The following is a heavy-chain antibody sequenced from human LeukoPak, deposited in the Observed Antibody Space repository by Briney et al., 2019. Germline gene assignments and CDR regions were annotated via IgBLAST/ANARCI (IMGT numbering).Heavy chain of an antibody. V-gene: IGHV4-59*08. CDR1: GGSISSYY. Sequence: SETLSLTCTVSGGSISSYYWSWIRQPPGKGLEWIGYIYYSGSTNYNPSLKSRVTILVDTSKNQFSLKLSSVTAADTAVYYCARHSSGWYGYYYYYMDVWGKGTTVTVSS. CDR3: ARHSSGWYGYYYYYMDV. J-gene: IGHJ6*03. CDR2: IYYSGST. D-gene: IGHD6-19*01.